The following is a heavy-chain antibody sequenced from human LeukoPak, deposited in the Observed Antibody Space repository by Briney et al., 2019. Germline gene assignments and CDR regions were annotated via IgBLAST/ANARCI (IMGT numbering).Heavy chain of an antibody. CDR1: GFTFTSYA. D-gene: IGHD1-26*01. CDR3: VKSIVGATTGRRAFDI. V-gene: IGHV3-64D*06. Sequence: PGGSLRLSCSASGFTFTSYAMHWVRQAPGKGLEYVSTISSNGGSTYYADSVKGRFTISRDNSKNTLYLQMSSLRVEDTAVYYCVKSIVGATTGRRAFDIWGQGTMVTVSS. CDR2: ISSNGGST. J-gene: IGHJ3*02.